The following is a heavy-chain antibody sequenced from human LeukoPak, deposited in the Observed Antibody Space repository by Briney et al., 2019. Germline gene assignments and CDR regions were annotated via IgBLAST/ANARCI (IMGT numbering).Heavy chain of an antibody. D-gene: IGHD3-10*01. J-gene: IGHJ5*02. V-gene: IGHV3-30*02. CDR2: IRYDGSNK. CDR3: AKYDIMYYYGSGSSMFDP. CDR1: GFTFSSYG. Sequence: GGSLRLSCAASGFTFSSYGMHWVRQAPAKGLEWVAFIRYDGSNKYYADSVKGRFTIPRDNHKYTLYLQMNSLRAEDTAVYYCAKYDIMYYYGSGSSMFDPWGQGTLVTVSS.